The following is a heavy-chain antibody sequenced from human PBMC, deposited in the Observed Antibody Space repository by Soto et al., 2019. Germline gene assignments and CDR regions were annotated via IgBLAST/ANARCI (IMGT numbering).Heavy chain of an antibody. CDR3: AGRRYSGYERYYFDY. D-gene: IGHD5-12*01. J-gene: IGHJ4*02. Sequence: GASVKVSCKASGGTFSSYAISWVRQAPGQGLEWMGVIIPFFGTANYAQKFQGRVTITADESTSTAYMELSSLRSEDTAVYYCAGRRYSGYERYYFDYWGQGTLGTVSS. V-gene: IGHV1-69*13. CDR2: IIPFFGTA. CDR1: GGTFSSYA.